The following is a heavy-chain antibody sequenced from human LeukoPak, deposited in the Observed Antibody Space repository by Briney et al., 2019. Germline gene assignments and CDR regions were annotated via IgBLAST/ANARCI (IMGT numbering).Heavy chain of an antibody. Sequence: GGSLRLSCAASGFTFSSYSMNWVRQAPGKGLECLSIIYSSGSTYYADSVKGRFTISRDNSKNTLYLQMNSLRAEDTAVYYCAREALGGGGYWGQGTLVTVSS. CDR2: IYSSGST. D-gene: IGHD3-10*01. CDR3: AREALGGGGY. V-gene: IGHV3-66*01. J-gene: IGHJ4*02. CDR1: GFTFSSYS.